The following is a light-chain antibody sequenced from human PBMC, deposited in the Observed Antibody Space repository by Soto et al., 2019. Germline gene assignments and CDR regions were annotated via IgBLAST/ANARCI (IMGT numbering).Light chain of an antibody. CDR2: GAS. J-gene: IGKJ1*01. CDR1: HSVGTN. CDR3: QQYNNWPTWT. Sequence: MTQSPDTLSVSPGDRATLSCRASHSVGTNLAWYQQKPGQAPRLLIYGASARATDVPVRCSGSGSGTEFTLTISSLQYEDFAIYYCQQYNNWPTWTFGPGTRVEIK. V-gene: IGKV3-15*01.